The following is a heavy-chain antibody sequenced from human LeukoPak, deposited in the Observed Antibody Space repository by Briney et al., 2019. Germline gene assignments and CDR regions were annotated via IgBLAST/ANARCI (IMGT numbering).Heavy chain of an antibody. CDR3: AKEYSSDAFDI. V-gene: IGHV3-30*18. CDR2: ISYDGSNK. Sequence: GGSLRLSCAASGFTFSSNGMHWVRQAPGKGLEWVAVISYDGSNKYYADSVKGRFTISRDNSKNTLYLQMNSLRAEDTAVYYCAKEYSSDAFDIWGQGTMVTVSS. J-gene: IGHJ3*02. CDR1: GFTFSSNG. D-gene: IGHD5-18*01.